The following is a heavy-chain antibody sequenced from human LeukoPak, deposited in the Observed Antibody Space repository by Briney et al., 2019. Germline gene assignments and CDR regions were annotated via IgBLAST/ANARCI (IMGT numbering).Heavy chain of an antibody. J-gene: IGHJ4*02. V-gene: IGHV1-8*03. CDR3: ARRRYSGYDLFDY. CDR2: MNPNSGNT. D-gene: IGHD5-12*01. CDR1: GYTFTSYD. Sequence: ASVTVSCKASGYTFTSYDINWVRQATGQGLEWMGWMNPNSGNTGYAQKFQGRVTITRNTSISTAYMELSSLRSEDTAVYYCARRRYSGYDLFDYWGQGTLVTVSS.